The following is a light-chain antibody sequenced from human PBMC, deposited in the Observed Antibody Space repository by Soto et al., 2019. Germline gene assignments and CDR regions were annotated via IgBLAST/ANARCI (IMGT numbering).Light chain of an antibody. Sequence: EIVLTQSPATLSLSPGERATLSCRASQSVSSYLAWYQQKPGQPPRLLIYDASNRATGIPARFSGSGSGTDFTPTNSSLEPKDFAVYYCQQRSNWPPYTFGQGTKLEIK. CDR1: QSVSSY. CDR2: DAS. V-gene: IGKV3-11*01. J-gene: IGKJ2*01. CDR3: QQRSNWPPYT.